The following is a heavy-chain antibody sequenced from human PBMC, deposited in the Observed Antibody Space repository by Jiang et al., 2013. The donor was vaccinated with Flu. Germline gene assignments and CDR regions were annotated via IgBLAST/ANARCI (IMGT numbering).Heavy chain of an antibody. CDR2: IYYSGST. V-gene: IGHV4-31*03. Sequence: SQTLVPPPALSLVAPSAVVVTTGAGSASTHGKGLEWIGYIYYSGSTYYNPSLKSRVTISVDTSKNQFSLKLSSVTAADTAVYYCARDHIVVVPAAMTSYYYYYGMDVWGQGTTVTVSS. D-gene: IGHD2-2*01. J-gene: IGHJ6*02. CDR1: VAPSAVVVTT. CDR3: ARDHIVVVPAAMTSYYYYYGMDV.